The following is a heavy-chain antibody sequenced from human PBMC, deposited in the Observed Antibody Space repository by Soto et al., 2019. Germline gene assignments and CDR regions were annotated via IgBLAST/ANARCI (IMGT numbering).Heavy chain of an antibody. D-gene: IGHD5-12*01. Sequence: QVQLVESGGGVVQPGRSLRLSCAVSAFTFSSYGMHWVRQAPDKGLEWVAVISYDGSNKYYADSVKGRFTISRDNSKNTLYLQMNSLRTEDTGVYYWAKDLVSYGYHEAPLEPMDVWGQGTTVTVSS. CDR2: ISYDGSNK. CDR1: AFTFSSYG. CDR3: AKDLVSYGYHEAPLEPMDV. J-gene: IGHJ6*02. V-gene: IGHV3-30*18.